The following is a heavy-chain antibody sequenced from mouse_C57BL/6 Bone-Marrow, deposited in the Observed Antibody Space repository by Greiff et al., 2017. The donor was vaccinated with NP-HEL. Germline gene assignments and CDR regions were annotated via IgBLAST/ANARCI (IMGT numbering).Heavy chain of an antibody. Sequence: EVKLQESEGGLVQPGSSMKLSCTASGFTFSDYYMAWVRQVPEKGLEWVANINYDGSSTYYLDSLKSRFIISRDNAKNILYLQMSSLKSEDTATYYCARDIDYGSSYDYAMDYWGQGTSVTVSS. CDR1: GFTFSDYY. V-gene: IGHV5-16*01. J-gene: IGHJ4*01. CDR3: ARDIDYGSSYDYAMDY. CDR2: INYDGSST. D-gene: IGHD1-1*01.